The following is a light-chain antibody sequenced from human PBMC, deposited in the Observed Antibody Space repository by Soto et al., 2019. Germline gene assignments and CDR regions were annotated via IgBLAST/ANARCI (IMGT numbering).Light chain of an antibody. J-gene: IGLJ2*01. CDR3: QTWGAGFQV. CDR1: SGHSRSA. Sequence: QSVLTQSPSASASLGASVKLTCTLTSGHSRSAIAWHQQQPEKGPRYLMKLYSDGSHRKGDGIPDRFSGSSSGAERYLTISSLQSEDEADYYCQTWGAGFQVFGGGTQLTVL. V-gene: IGLV4-69*01. CDR2: LYSDGSH.